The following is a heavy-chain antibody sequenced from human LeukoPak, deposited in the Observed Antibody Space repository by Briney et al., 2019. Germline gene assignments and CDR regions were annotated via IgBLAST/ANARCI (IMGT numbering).Heavy chain of an antibody. CDR1: GFTFSTYT. Sequence: PGGSLRLSCTASGFTFSTYTMIWVRQAPGKGLEWVSSISSGSTYMFYADSVKGRFTISTDNTKNSLYLQMNSLRVEDTAVYYCARVRDLYRDYWGQGTLVTVSS. D-gene: IGHD2-2*02. CDR2: ISSGSTYM. CDR3: ARVRDLYRDY. J-gene: IGHJ4*02. V-gene: IGHV3-21*01.